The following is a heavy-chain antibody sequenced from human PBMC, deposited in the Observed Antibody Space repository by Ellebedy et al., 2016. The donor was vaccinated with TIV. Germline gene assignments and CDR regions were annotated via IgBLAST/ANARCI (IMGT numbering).Heavy chain of an antibody. CDR1: GFTFSSYG. Sequence: GGSLRLSCAAPGFTFSSYGMHWVRQAPGKVLEWVAVISYDGSNKYYADSVKGRFTISRDNSKNTLYLQMNSLRAEDTAVYYCAKGLPGYGDYAYFDYWGQGTLVTVSS. CDR3: AKGLPGYGDYAYFDY. V-gene: IGHV3-30*18. D-gene: IGHD4-17*01. CDR2: ISYDGSNK. J-gene: IGHJ4*02.